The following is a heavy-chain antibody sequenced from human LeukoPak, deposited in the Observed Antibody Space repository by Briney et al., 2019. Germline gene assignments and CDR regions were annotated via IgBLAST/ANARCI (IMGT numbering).Heavy chain of an antibody. CDR2: IFYSGST. CDR1: SGSISTSNYY. CDR3: ARLRQHYYGSGSYYNVPIHDAFDI. V-gene: IGHV4-39*07. J-gene: IGHJ3*02. Sequence: SETLSLTCTVSSGSISTSNYYWGWVRQPPGKALEWIGNIFYSGSTYYSPSLKSRVTISLDTSRNQFSLKLSSVTAADTAVYYCARLRQHYYGSGSYYNVPIHDAFDIWGQGTMVTVSS. D-gene: IGHD3-10*01.